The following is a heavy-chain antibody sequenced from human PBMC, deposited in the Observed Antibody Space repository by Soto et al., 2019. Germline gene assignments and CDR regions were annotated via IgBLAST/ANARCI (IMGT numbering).Heavy chain of an antibody. CDR2: IIPIFGTA. V-gene: IGHV1-69*06. D-gene: IGHD3-22*01. CDR3: ARERAYYYDSSGYYAFDY. J-gene: IGHJ4*02. Sequence: SVKVSGKASGGTFSSYAISWVRQAPGQGLEWMGGIIPIFGTANYAQKFQGRVTITADKSTSTAYMELSSLRSEDTAVYYCARERAYYYDSSGYYAFDYWGQGTLVTVSS. CDR1: GGTFSSYA.